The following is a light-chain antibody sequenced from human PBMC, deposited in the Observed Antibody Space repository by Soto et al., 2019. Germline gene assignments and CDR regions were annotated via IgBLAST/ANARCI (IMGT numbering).Light chain of an antibody. CDR3: ATWDYSLTGEV. Sequence: SALTQPPSVSAAPGQKVTISCSGSSSNIGNNYVSWYQQLPGTAPKLLIYDNNKRPSGIPDRFSGSKSGTSGTLDITGLQTGDEADYYCATWDYSLTGEVFGGGTKLTVL. J-gene: IGLJ2*01. V-gene: IGLV1-51*01. CDR2: DNN. CDR1: SSNIGNNY.